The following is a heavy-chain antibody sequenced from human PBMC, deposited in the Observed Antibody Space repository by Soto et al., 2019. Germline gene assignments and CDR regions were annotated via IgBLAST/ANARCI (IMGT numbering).Heavy chain of an antibody. CDR3: ASSIAVAGMALDY. Sequence: GGSLRLSCAASEFIFSSYAMSWVRQAPGKGLEWVSAISGSGGSTYYADSVKGRFTISRDNSKNTLYLQMNSLRAEDTAVYYCASSIAVAGMALDYWGQGTLVTVSS. CDR2: ISGSGGST. V-gene: IGHV3-23*01. D-gene: IGHD6-19*01. J-gene: IGHJ4*02. CDR1: EFIFSSYA.